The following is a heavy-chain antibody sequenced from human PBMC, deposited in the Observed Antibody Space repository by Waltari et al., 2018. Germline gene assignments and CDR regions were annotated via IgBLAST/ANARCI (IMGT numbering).Heavy chain of an antibody. V-gene: IGHV4-34*01. CDR3: ATIYPDSSGLDY. D-gene: IGHD3-22*01. Sequence: QVQLQQWGAGLLKPSETLSLTCAVYGGSLRAYYRSWTRQPPGKGLEWIGEINHSGDTKYNPSLKSRLIISIDTSKSQFSLTLSSVTAADTAVYYCATIYPDSSGLDYWGQGTLVTVSS. J-gene: IGHJ4*02. CDR1: GGSLRAYY. CDR2: INHSGDT.